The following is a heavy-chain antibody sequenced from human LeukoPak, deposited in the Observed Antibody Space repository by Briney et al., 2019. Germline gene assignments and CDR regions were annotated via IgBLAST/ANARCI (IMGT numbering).Heavy chain of an antibody. CDR3: ARGIPLGYYYYMDV. Sequence: GGSLRLSCAASGFTFSDYYMSWIRQAPGKGLEWVSYISSSGSTIYYADSVKGRFTISRDNAKNSLYLQMNSLRAEDTAVYYCARGIPLGYYYYMDVWGKGTTVTVSS. CDR1: GFTFSDYY. V-gene: IGHV3-11*04. D-gene: IGHD2-21*01. CDR2: ISSSGSTI. J-gene: IGHJ6*03.